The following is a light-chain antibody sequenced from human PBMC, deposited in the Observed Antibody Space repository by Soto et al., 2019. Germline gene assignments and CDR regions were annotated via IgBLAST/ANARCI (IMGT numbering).Light chain of an antibody. V-gene: IGLV2-14*01. J-gene: IGLJ1*01. Sequence: SVLTQPASASGSAEQSITISCTGTSRAVGGFNSVSSYQQHPGKAPKLLIFDVYSRPSVISNRFSASKSGNTTPLTTSGPQAENVSDYYCSSYITVSSSLFADGTRGTV. CDR1: SRAVGGFNS. CDR2: DVY. CDR3: SSYITVSSSL.